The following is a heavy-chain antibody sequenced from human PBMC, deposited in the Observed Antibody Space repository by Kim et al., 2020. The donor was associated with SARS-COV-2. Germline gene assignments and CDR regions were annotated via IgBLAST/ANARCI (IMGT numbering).Heavy chain of an antibody. Sequence: GGSLRLSCAASGFTFSSYWMHWVRQAPGKGLVWVSRINSDGSSTSYADSVKGRFTISRDNAKNTLYLQMNSLRAEDTAVYYCAREEVYDFWSGLYYGMDVWGQGTTVTVSS. CDR3: AREEVYDFWSGLYYGMDV. V-gene: IGHV3-74*01. CDR2: INSDGSST. CDR1: GFTFSSYW. D-gene: IGHD3-3*01. J-gene: IGHJ6*02.